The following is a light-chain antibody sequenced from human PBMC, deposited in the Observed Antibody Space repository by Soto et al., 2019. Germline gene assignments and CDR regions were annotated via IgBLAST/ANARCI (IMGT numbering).Light chain of an antibody. CDR1: MREVGAYNF. J-gene: IGLJ3*02. V-gene: IGLV2-14*01. CDR3: SAYTARSTLV. Sequence: QSALTQPASVSGSAGQSITISCSGSMREVGAYNFVSWYQQHPGKAPKLIIYEVSNRPSGISARFSGSRSGNTASLTISGLQPEDEGDYYCSAYTARSTLVFGGGTKLTVL. CDR2: EVS.